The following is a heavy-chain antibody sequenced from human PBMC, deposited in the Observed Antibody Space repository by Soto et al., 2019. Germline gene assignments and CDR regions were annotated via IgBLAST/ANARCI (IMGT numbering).Heavy chain of an antibody. CDR1: GFTFSSYG. Sequence: GGSLRLSCAASGFTFSSYGMHWVRQAPGKGLEWVAVISYDGSNKYYADSVKGRFTISRDNSKNTLYLQMNSLRAEDTAVYYCAKDRGGYSYGYSATMNYWGQGTLVTVSS. CDR2: ISYDGSNK. V-gene: IGHV3-30*18. J-gene: IGHJ4*02. CDR3: AKDRGGYSYGYSATMNY. D-gene: IGHD5-18*01.